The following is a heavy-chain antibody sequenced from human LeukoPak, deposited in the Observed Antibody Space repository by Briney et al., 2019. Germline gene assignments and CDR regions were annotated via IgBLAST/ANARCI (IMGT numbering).Heavy chain of an antibody. V-gene: IGHV3-33*06. J-gene: IGHJ6*03. CDR1: GFTFSSYG. CDR3: AKGGGTSPIGGYYYYYYYMDV. CDR2: IWYDGSNK. D-gene: IGHD2-2*01. Sequence: PGRSLRLSCAASGFTFSSYGMHWVRQAPGKGLEWVAVIWYDGSNKYYADSVKGRFTISRDNSKNTLYLQMNSLRAEDTAVYYCAKGGGTSPIGGYYYYYYYMDVWGKGTTVTVSS.